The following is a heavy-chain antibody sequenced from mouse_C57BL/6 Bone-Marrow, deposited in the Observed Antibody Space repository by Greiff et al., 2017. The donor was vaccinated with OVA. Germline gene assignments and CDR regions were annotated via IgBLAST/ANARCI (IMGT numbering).Heavy chain of an antibody. CDR3: ASRDYYGSSPYWYFDV. CDR2: IYPRSGNT. V-gene: IGHV1-81*01. J-gene: IGHJ1*03. Sequence: VQLQQSGAELARPGASVKLSCKASGYTFTSYGISWVKQRTGQGLEWIGEIYPRSGNTYYNEKFKGKATLTADKSSSTAYMELRSLTSEDSAVYFCASRDYYGSSPYWYFDVWGTGTTVTVSS. CDR1: GYTFTSYG. D-gene: IGHD1-1*01.